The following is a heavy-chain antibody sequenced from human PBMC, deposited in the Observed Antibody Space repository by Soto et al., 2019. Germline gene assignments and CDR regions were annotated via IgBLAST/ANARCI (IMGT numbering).Heavy chain of an antibody. CDR2: IYWDDDK. D-gene: IGHD4-17*01. J-gene: IGHJ4*02. Sequence: QITLKESGPTLVKPTQTLTLTCTFSGFSLSTSGVGVGWIRQPPGKALEWLALIYWDDDKRYSPSLKSRLTITKDTSKNLVVLAMTYMDPVDTATYSRAHILTTLTLFDYWGQGTLVTVST. CDR1: GFSLSTSGVG. V-gene: IGHV2-5*02. CDR3: AHILTTLTLFDY.